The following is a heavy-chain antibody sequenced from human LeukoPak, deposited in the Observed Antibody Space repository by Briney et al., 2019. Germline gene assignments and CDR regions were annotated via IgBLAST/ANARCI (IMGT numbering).Heavy chain of an antibody. V-gene: IGHV3-23*01. CDR2: ISGSGGST. D-gene: IGHD3-22*01. Sequence: GGSLRLSCAASGFTFSSYAMSWVRQAPGKGLEWVSAISGSGGSTYYADSVKGRFTISRDNSKNTLYLQMNSLRAEDTAVYYCARDSYYYYDSSGSNDYWGQGTLVTVSS. CDR3: ARDSYYYYDSSGSNDY. J-gene: IGHJ4*02. CDR1: GFTFSSYA.